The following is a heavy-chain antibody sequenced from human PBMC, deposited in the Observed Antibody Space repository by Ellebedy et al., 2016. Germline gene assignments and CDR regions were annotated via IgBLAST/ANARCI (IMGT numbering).Heavy chain of an antibody. CDR1: GFTFDDYG. J-gene: IGHJ6*02. CDR2: INWNGGST. CDR3: ARGGLSGYDPYYYYYYGMDV. V-gene: IGHV3-20*01. D-gene: IGHD5-12*01. Sequence: GESLKISCAASGFTFDDYGMSWVRQAPGKGLEWVSGINWNGGSTGYADSVKGRFTISRDNAKNSLYLQMNSLRAEDTALYHCARGGLSGYDPYYYYYYGMDVWGQGTTVTVSS.